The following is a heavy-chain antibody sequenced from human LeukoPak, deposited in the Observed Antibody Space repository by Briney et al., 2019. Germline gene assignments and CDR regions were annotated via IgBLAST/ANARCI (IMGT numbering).Heavy chain of an antibody. V-gene: IGHV1-2*02. CDR1: GYTFTGYY. CDR3: ARELSKAGGTHNWFDP. CDR2: INPNSGGT. D-gene: IGHD3-16*01. Sequence: ASVKVSCKASGYTFTGYYMHWVRQAPGQGLEWMGWINPNSGGTNYAQKFQGRVTMTRDTSISTAYMELSRLRSDDTAVYYCARELSKAGGTHNWFDPWGQGTLVTVSS. J-gene: IGHJ5*02.